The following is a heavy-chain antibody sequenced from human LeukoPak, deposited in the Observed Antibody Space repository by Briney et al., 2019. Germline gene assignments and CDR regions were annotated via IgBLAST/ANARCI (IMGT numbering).Heavy chain of an antibody. CDR3: ARHPKIRTAVAGRTIYYYGMDV. CDR2: IYYSGST. D-gene: IGHD6-19*01. Sequence: SETLSLTCTVSGGSISSSSYYWGWIRQPPGKGLEWIGSIYYSGSTYYNPSLKSRATISVDTSKNQFSLKLSSVTAADTAVYYCARHPKIRTAVAGRTIYYYGMDVWGQGTTVTVSS. J-gene: IGHJ6*02. V-gene: IGHV4-39*01. CDR1: GGSISSSSYY.